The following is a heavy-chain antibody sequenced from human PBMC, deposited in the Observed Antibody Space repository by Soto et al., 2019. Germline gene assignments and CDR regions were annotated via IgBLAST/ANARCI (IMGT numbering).Heavy chain of an antibody. J-gene: IGHJ3*02. Sequence: LSLTCAVSGGSISSGGYSWSWIRQPPGKGLEWIGYIYHSGSTYYNPSLKSRVTISVDRSKNQFSLKLSSVTAADTAVYYCARVPLLLWFGESLSDTSRDAFDIWGQGTMVTVSS. CDR3: ARVPLLLWFGESLSDTSRDAFDI. V-gene: IGHV4-30-2*01. CDR1: GGSISSGGYS. CDR2: IYHSGST. D-gene: IGHD3-10*01.